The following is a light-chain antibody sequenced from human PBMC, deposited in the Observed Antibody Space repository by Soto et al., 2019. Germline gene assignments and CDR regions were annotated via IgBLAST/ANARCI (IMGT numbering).Light chain of an antibody. V-gene: IGKV1-5*01. CDR2: GAS. Sequence: GDRVTITCLASQSITYRLAWYQQKAGKAPSLLIYGASAFPRGVPSRFSGSGSGTKFTLTIASLQPDDFATYYCQQYETFSGTFGPGTKVDI. J-gene: IGKJ1*01. CDR3: QQYETFSGT. CDR1: QSITYR.